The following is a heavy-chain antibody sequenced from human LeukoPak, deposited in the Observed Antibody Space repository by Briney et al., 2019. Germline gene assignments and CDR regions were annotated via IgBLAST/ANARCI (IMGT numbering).Heavy chain of an antibody. CDR3: AKEAGYSYGYYFDY. CDR2: IRYDGSNK. D-gene: IGHD5-18*01. CDR1: GFTFSSYG. J-gene: IGHJ4*02. V-gene: IGHV3-30*02. Sequence: PGGSLRLSCAASGFTFSSYGMHWVRHAPGKGPEWVAFIRYDGSNKYYADSVKGRFTISRDNSKNTLYLQMNSLRAEDTAVYYCAKEAGYSYGYYFDYWGQGTLVTVSS.